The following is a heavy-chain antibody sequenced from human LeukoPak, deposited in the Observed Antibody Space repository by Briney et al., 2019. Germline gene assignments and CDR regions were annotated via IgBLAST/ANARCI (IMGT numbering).Heavy chain of an antibody. V-gene: IGHV1-24*01. Sequence: SVKVSCKISGYTLTELSMHWVRQAPGKGLEWMGGFDPEDGETIYAQKFQGRVTMTEDTSTDTAYMELSSLRSEDTAVYYCATGGSGWYDWFDPWGQGTLVTVSS. CDR1: GYTLTELS. CDR2: FDPEDGET. J-gene: IGHJ5*02. CDR3: ATGGSGWYDWFDP. D-gene: IGHD6-19*01.